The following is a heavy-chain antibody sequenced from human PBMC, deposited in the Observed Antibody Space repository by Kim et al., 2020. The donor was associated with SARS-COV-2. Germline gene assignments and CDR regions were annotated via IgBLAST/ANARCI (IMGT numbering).Heavy chain of an antibody. Sequence: GGSLRLSCSVSGFTFSSYAMSWVRQAPGKGLEWVSAIGGSGVSTYYADSVKGRFTISRDKSKNTLSLQMNSLRAEDTAIYYCAKEALDYDILTGYYIDYWGQGTLVTVSS. V-gene: IGHV3-23*01. J-gene: IGHJ4*02. CDR1: GFTFSSYA. CDR2: IGGSGVST. D-gene: IGHD3-9*01. CDR3: AKEALDYDILTGYYIDY.